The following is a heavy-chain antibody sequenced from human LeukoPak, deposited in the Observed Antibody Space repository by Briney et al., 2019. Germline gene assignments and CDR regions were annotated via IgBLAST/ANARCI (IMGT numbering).Heavy chain of an antibody. V-gene: IGHV3-30*02. J-gene: IGHJ5*02. CDR2: IRYDGSNK. CDR3: AKETISSGGLDP. Sequence: GGSLRLSCAASGFAFSSYGMHWVRQAPGKGLEWVAFIRYDGSNKYYADSVKGRFTISRDNSKNTLYLQMNSLRAEDTAVYYCAKETISSGGLDPWGQGTLVTVSS. CDR1: GFAFSSYG. D-gene: IGHD6-19*01.